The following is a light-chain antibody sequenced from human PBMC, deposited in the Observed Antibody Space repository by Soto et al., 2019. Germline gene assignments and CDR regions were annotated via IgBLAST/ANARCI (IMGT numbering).Light chain of an antibody. Sequence: EIVLTQSPGTLSLSPGESATLSCRASQSVSSSSLAWYQQKRGQAPGLLIRDASIRAAGGPDRFSGSGSGTEFTLTISRLEPEDFTVYYCHHYETFGQGTKV. CDR3: HHYET. CDR1: QSVSSSS. CDR2: DAS. J-gene: IGKJ1*01. V-gene: IGKV3-20*01.